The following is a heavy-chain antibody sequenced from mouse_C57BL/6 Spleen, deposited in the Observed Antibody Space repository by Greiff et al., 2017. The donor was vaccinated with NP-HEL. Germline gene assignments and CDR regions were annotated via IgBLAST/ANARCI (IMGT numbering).Heavy chain of an antibody. CDR3: ARRSHNYWFAY. D-gene: IGHD1-3*01. CDR2: IYPRDGST. J-gene: IGHJ3*01. CDR1: GYTFTSYD. Sequence: VKLVESGPELVKPGASVKLSCKASGYTFTSYDINWVKQRPGQGLEWIGWIYPRDGSTKYNEKFKGKATLTVDTSASTAYIELHSRTSEDSAVYYCARRSHNYWFAYWGQGTLVTVSA. V-gene: IGHV1-85*01.